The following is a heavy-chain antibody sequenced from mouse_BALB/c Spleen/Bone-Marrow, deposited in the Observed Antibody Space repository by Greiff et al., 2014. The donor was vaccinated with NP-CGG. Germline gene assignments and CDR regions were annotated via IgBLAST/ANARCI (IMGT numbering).Heavy chain of an antibody. CDR2: IDPANGNT. D-gene: IGHD2-14*01. CDR1: GFNIKDTY. Sequence: VQLQQSGAELVKPGASVKLSCTASGFNIKDTYMHWVKQRPEQGLEWIGRIDPANGNTKYDPKFQGKATITADTSSNTAYLRLSSLTSEDTAVYYCARYRLGTYFDDWGQGTTLTVSS. J-gene: IGHJ2*01. CDR3: ARYRLGTYFDD. V-gene: IGHV14-3*02.